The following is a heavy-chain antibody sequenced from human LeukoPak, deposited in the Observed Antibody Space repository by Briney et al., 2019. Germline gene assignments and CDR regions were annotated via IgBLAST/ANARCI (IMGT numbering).Heavy chain of an antibody. D-gene: IGHD6-19*01. CDR3: ARGCVRWLVRGGYFDY. CDR2: INHSGST. Sequence: ASETLSLTCAVYGGSFSGYYWSWIRQPPGKGLEWIGEINHSGSTNYNPSLKRRVTISVDTSKNQFSLKLSSVTAADTAVYYCARGCVRWLVRGGYFDYWGQGTLVTVSS. CDR1: GGSFSGYY. V-gene: IGHV4-34*01. J-gene: IGHJ4*02.